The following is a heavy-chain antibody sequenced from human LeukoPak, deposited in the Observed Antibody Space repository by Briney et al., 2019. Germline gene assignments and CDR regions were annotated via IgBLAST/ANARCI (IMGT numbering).Heavy chain of an antibody. J-gene: IGHJ4*02. V-gene: IGHV4-59*08. Sequence: SETLSLTCTVSGGSISSYYWSWIRQPPGKGLEWIGYIYYTGSTNYNPSLKSRVTMSVDTSKNQFSLKLNSVTAADTAVYYCARHGGNGYNYVTYWGQGTLVTVSS. D-gene: IGHD5-24*01. CDR3: ARHGGNGYNYVTY. CDR1: GGSISSYY. CDR2: IYYTGST.